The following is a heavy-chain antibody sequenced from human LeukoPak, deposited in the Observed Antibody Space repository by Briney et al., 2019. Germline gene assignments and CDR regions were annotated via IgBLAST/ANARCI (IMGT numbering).Heavy chain of an antibody. CDR1: GDSGSSNSAA. V-gene: IGHV6-1*01. CDR2: TYYRSKWFN. D-gene: IGHD3-3*01. J-gene: IGHJ4*02. Sequence: SQTLPLTCAVSGDSGSSNSAAWHWLRQSPSRGLEWLGRTYYRSKWFNEYAVSVKSRITINPDTSKNQFSLQLNSVTPEDTAVYYCATWRYDSWGQGTLVTVSS. CDR3: ATWRYDS.